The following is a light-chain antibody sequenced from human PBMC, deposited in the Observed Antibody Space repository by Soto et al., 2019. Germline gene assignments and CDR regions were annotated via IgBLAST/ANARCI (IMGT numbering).Light chain of an antibody. CDR3: GSYTTSVTWV. J-gene: IGLJ3*02. V-gene: IGLV2-14*01. Sequence: QSALTQPVSVSGSPGQSITISCTGTSSDVGGYKYVSWYQQHPGKAPKVMIFEVSNRPSGVSNRFSGSKSGNTASLTISGLQAEDEADYYCGSYTTSVTWVFGGGTKLTVL. CDR2: EVS. CDR1: SSDVGGYKY.